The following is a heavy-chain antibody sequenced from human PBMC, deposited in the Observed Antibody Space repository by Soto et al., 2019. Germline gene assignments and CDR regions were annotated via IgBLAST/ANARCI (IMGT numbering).Heavy chain of an antibody. J-gene: IGHJ5*02. V-gene: IGHV3-23*01. Sequence: EVQLLESGGGLVQPGGSLRLSCAASGFTFSSYAMSWVRQAPGKGLEWVSAISGSGGSTYYADSVKGRFTISRDNSKNTLYLQMNSLTAEDTAVYYCAKDRGGPGLSRLVNWFDPWGQGTLVTVSS. CDR2: ISGSGGST. CDR1: GFTFSSYA. CDR3: AKDRGGPGLSRLVNWFDP. D-gene: IGHD5-12*01.